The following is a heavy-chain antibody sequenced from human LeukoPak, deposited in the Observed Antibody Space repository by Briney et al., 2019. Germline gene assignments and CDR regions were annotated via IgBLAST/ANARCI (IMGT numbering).Heavy chain of an antibody. Sequence: SVKVSGKASGGTFNNDGISWVRQAPGQGLEWMGGIIPILTTPKYAQRFQGRVTISADESTSTAYMELSSLRADDTALYYCARGAGFKSGRTIHFFGMDVWGQGTTVTVSS. CDR2: IIPILTTP. CDR1: GGTFNNDG. V-gene: IGHV1-69*13. CDR3: ARGAGFKSGRTIHFFGMDV. J-gene: IGHJ6*02. D-gene: IGHD2-21*01.